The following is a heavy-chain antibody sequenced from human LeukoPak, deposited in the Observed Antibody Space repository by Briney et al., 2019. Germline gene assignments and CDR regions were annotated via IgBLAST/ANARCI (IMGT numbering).Heavy chain of an antibody. Sequence: ASVKVSCKASGYTFTSYDINWVRQATGQGLEWMGWMNPNSGNTGYAQKLQGRVTMTTDTSTSTAYMELRSLRSDDTAVYYCASGVLLWFGERNYGMDVWGQGTTATVSS. CDR1: GYTFTSYD. J-gene: IGHJ6*02. D-gene: IGHD3-10*01. V-gene: IGHV1-8*01. CDR2: MNPNSGNT. CDR3: ASGVLLWFGERNYGMDV.